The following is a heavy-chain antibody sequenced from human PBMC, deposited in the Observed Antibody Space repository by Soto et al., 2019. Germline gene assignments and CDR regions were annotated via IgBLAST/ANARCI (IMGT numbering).Heavy chain of an antibody. CDR3: ARNDRDYYGFDV. Sequence: EVQLVESGGVLVQPGGSLRLSCEASGFTFRNYDMNWVRQGTGKGLEWVSGISAAGDPDYADSVEGRFTISRENAQNSNFLLINNARLGDKAVYYCARNDRDYYGFDVWGQGTKVIDSS. J-gene: IGHJ6*02. CDR2: ISAAGDP. CDR1: GFTFRNYD. V-gene: IGHV3-13*05.